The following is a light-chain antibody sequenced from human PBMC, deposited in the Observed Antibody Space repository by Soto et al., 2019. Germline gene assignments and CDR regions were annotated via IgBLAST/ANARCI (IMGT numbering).Light chain of an antibody. J-gene: IGLJ1*01. V-gene: IGLV2-14*01. Sequence: QSALTQPASVSGSLGQSITISCTGTNSDVGAYNYVSWYQQQPGKAPKLMISEVSNRPSGVSNRFSGSKSGNTASLIISGLQAEDEADYYCCSFTSITTYVFGTGTKVTVL. CDR1: NSDVGAYNY. CDR2: EVS. CDR3: CSFTSITTYV.